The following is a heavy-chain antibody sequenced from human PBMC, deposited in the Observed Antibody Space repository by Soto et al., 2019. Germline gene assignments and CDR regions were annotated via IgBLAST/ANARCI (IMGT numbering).Heavy chain of an antibody. CDR2: TRNKANSYTT. V-gene: IGHV3-72*01. Sequence: EVQLVDSGGGLVQPGGSLRLSCAASGFTFSDHHMDWVRQAPGKGLEWVGRTRNKANSYTTEYAASVKGRFTISRDDSKNSLYLQMNSLKTEDTAVYYCSRDLGSWGQGTLVTVSS. J-gene: IGHJ5*02. CDR1: GFTFSDHH. CDR3: SRDLGS.